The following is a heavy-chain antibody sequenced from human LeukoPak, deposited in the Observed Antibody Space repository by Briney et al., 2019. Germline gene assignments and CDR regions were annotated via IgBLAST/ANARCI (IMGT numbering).Heavy chain of an antibody. V-gene: IGHV3-23*01. J-gene: IGHJ4*02. CDR1: GFTFSSYV. CDR3: AKETRVWSGIWNFDC. Sequence: PGGSLRLSCAASGFTFSSYVMSWVRQAPGKGLEWVSAISSSGGNTYYADSVKGRFTISRDNSKNTLYLQMNSLRAEDTAVYYCAKETRVWSGIWNFDCWGQGTLVTVSS. D-gene: IGHD3-3*01. CDR2: ISSSGGNT.